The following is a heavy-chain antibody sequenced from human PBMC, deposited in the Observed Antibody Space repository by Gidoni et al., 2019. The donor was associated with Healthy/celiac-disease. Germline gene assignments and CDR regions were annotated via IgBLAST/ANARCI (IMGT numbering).Heavy chain of an antibody. V-gene: IGHV3-15*07. D-gene: IGHD5-18*01. CDR3: TTAAWSGGNGIRDY. CDR1: VFTFSTAW. CDR2: IKSKTDGGTT. Sequence: EVQLVESGGGLVKPGGSLRLACAASVFTFSTAWMTWVRQAPGKGLEWVGRIKSKTDGGTTDYAAPVKGRFTISRDDSKNTLYLQMNSLKTEDTAVYYCTTAAWSGGNGIRDYWGQGTLVTVSS. J-gene: IGHJ4*02.